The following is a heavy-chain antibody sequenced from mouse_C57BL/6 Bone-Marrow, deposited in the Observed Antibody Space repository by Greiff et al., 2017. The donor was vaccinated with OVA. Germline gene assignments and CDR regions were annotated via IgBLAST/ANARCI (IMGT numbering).Heavy chain of an antibody. V-gene: IGHV1-18*01. CDR2: INPNNGGT. CDR1: GYTFTDYN. J-gene: IGHJ2*01. CDR3: ARKPQIYYYGSSPYYFDY. D-gene: IGHD1-1*01. Sequence: VQLKQSGPELVKPGASVKIPCKASGYTFTDYNMDWVEQSHGKSLEWIGDINPNNGGTIYNQKFKGKATLTVDKSSSTAYMELRSLTSEDTAVYYCARKPQIYYYGSSPYYFDYWGQGTTLTVSS.